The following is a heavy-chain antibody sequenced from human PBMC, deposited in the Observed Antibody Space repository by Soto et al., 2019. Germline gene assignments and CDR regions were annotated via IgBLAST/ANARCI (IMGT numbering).Heavy chain of an antibody. CDR2: ISGSGGST. J-gene: IGHJ6*02. CDR1: GFTFSSYA. V-gene: IGHV3-23*01. CDR3: ARGPPPGTSSQRYYYYGFDV. Sequence: GVLRLSCAASGFTFSSYAMIWVRQAPGEGLEWVSGISGSGGSTFYADSVKGRFTISRDHSRDTLYLQMNNLRAEDTAICYCARGPPPGTSSQRYYYYGFDVWGQGTTVTVSS. D-gene: IGHD6-6*01.